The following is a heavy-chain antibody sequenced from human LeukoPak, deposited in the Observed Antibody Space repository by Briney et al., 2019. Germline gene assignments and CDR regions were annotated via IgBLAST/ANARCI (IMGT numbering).Heavy chain of an antibody. D-gene: IGHD3-22*01. J-gene: IGHJ4*02. V-gene: IGHV3-9*01. Sequence: PGGSLRLSCAASGFTFDDYAMHWVRQAPGKGLEWVSGISWNSGSIGYADSVKGRFTISRDNAKNSLYLQMNSLRAEDTAVYYCAKDLPFYDSSGADFDYWGQGTLVTVSS. CDR3: AKDLPFYDSSGADFDY. CDR2: ISWNSGSI. CDR1: GFTFDDYA.